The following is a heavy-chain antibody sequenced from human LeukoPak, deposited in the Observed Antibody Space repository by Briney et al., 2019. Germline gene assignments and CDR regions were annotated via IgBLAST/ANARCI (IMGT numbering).Heavy chain of an antibody. Sequence: ASVKVSCKASGYTFTSSGISWVRQAPGQGLEWMGWISTYNGNTKFAQKVQGRVTMTTDTSTSTAYMELRSLRSDDTAVYYCVTSSSWSSECFQHWGQGTLVTVSS. CDR3: VTSSSWSSECFQH. J-gene: IGHJ1*01. CDR1: GYTFTSSG. D-gene: IGHD6-13*01. CDR2: ISTYNGNT. V-gene: IGHV1-18*01.